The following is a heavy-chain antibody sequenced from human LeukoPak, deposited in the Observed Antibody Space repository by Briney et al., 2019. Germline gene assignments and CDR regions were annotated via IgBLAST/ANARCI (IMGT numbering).Heavy chain of an antibody. J-gene: IGHJ4*02. V-gene: IGHV3-49*04. CDR3: TSYDSSGEYFDY. D-gene: IGHD3-22*01. CDR2: IRTKAYGGTT. Sequence: GGSLRLSCTASGFTFGDYAMSWGRQAPGKGLEWVGFIRTKAYGGTTKYAASVKARFTISRDDSKSVAYLQMNSLKTEVTAVYYCTSYDSSGEYFDYWGQGTLVTVSS. CDR1: GFTFGDYA.